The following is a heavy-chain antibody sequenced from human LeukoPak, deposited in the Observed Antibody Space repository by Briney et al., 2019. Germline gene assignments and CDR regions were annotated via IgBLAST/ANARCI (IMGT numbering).Heavy chain of an antibody. CDR2: INHSGST. J-gene: IGHJ6*02. Sequence: SETLSLTCAVYGGSFSGYYWSWIRQPPGKGLEWIGEINHSGSTNYNPSLKSRVTISVDTSKNQFSLKLSSVTAADTAVYYCARVREIAAAGTEKSTYYYYGMDVWGQGTTVTVFS. D-gene: IGHD6-13*01. V-gene: IGHV4-34*01. CDR3: ARVREIAAAGTEKSTYYYYGMDV. CDR1: GGSFSGYY.